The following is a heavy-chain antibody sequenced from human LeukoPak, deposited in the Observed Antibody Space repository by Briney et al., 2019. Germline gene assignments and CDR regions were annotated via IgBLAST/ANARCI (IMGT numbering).Heavy chain of an antibody. V-gene: IGHV1-46*01. Sequence: ASVKVSCKAFGYTFTSNYMHLVRQAPGQGPEWMGVISPSGGSTTYAQKFQGRVTLTRDMSTSTDYLDLSRLRYEDTAVYSCERDNSVRDGAWWFNPWGQGTLVTVSS. J-gene: IGHJ5*02. CDR3: ERDNSVRDGAWWFNP. CDR2: ISPSGGST. D-gene: IGHD5-24*01. CDR1: GYTFTSNY.